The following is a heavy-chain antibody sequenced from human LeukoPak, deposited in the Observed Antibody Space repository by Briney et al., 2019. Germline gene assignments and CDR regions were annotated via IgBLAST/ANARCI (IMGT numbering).Heavy chain of an antibody. CDR2: IYYSGST. D-gene: IGHD5-12*01. CDR3: ARGLTRGYTYGGCFDP. V-gene: IGHV4-39*01. CDR1: GGSISSSDYY. J-gene: IGHJ5*02. Sequence: SETLSLTCTVSGGSISSSDYYWGWIRQPPGKGLEWIASIYYSGSTYYSPSLKSGVTISVDTCKNQFSLKLRSVTATDTAVYYCARGLTRGYTYGGCFDPWGQGTLVTVSS.